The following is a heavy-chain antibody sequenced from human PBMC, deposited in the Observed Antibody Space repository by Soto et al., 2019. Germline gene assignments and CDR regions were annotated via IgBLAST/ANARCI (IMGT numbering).Heavy chain of an antibody. CDR3: ARGRGYSSSLYYYYGMDV. CDR1: GGTFSSYA. V-gene: IGHV1-69*13. Sequence: SVKVSCKASGGTFSSYAISWVRQAPGQGLEWMGGIIPIFGTANYAQKFQGRVTITADESTSTAYMELSSLRSEDTAVYYCARGRGYSSSLYYYYGMDVWGQGTKVTVSS. CDR2: IIPIFGTA. J-gene: IGHJ6*02. D-gene: IGHD6-6*01.